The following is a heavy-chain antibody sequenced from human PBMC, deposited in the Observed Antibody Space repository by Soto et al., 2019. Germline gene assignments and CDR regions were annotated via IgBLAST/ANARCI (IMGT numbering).Heavy chain of an antibody. D-gene: IGHD2-15*01. V-gene: IGHV3-74*01. CDR1: GYSFSNYW. Sequence: DVQLVESGGGVVEPGGSLRLSCVGAGYSFSNYWMHWVRQAPGGGLVWVSRIDRDGYSSTYAEPMKGRFTISRDNAKNTLYLQINRLRADDTAVYYCARKPIGTETPDHWGQGTLVTVSS. CDR3: ARKPIGTETPDH. J-gene: IGHJ4*02. CDR2: IDRDGYSS.